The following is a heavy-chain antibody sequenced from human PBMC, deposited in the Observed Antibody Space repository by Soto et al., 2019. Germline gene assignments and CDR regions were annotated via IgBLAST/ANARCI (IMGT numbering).Heavy chain of an antibody. Sequence: GSLRLSCAASGFTFSSYAMSWVRQAPGKGLEWVSVISNSGTSTYYADSVKGRFTVSRDDSKSTLYLQMSGLRADDTALYYCAKDAVAYNGEWDSSDLWGQGPLVTVSS. J-gene: IGHJ5*02. V-gene: IGHV3-23*01. CDR1: GFTFSSYA. D-gene: IGHD3-10*01. CDR2: ISNSGTST. CDR3: AKDAVAYNGEWDSSDL.